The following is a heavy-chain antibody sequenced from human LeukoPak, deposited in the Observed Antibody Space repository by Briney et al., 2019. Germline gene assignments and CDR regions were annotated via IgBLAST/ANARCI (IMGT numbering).Heavy chain of an antibody. CDR1: AFIFSSYW. CDR2: INSDGTST. Sequence: PGGSLRLSCAASAFIFSSYWMYWVRQAPGKGLVWVSGINSDGTSTTYADSVKGRFTISRDNAKNTLYLQMNSLRAEDTAVYYCAREGSSYSMDVWGQGTTVTVSS. J-gene: IGHJ6*02. V-gene: IGHV3-74*01. CDR3: AREGSSYSMDV.